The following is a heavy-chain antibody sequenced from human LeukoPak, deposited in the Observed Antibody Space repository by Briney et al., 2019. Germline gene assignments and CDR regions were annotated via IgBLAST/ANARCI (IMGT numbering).Heavy chain of an antibody. D-gene: IGHD3-22*01. V-gene: IGHV3-23*01. CDR2: ISGSGGST. Sequence: GGSLRLSCAASAFNFRSYAMSWVRQAPGKGLEWVSGISGSGGSTHYADSVKGRFTISRDNYKNTQYLRMNSLRAEDTAVYYCAKDRTFYYDSSGFFDHWGRGPRDTVPS. J-gene: IGHJ4*02. CDR3: AKDRTFYYDSSGFFDH. CDR1: AFNFRSYA.